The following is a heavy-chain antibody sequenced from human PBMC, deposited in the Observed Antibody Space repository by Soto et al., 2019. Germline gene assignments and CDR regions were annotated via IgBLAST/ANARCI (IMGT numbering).Heavy chain of an antibody. V-gene: IGHV6-1*01. CDR2: TYYRSKWYN. J-gene: IGHJ5*02. CDR1: GDSILSNCAA. Sequence: SKSFPLSCASSGDSILSNCAAGNWIRQSPSRGLEWLGRTYYRSKWYNDYAVSVKSRITINPDTSKNQFSLQLNSVTPEDTAVYYCARDIEVGIAAAGTFSGSAPWGHGTLVTVSS. D-gene: IGHD6-13*01. CDR3: ARDIEVGIAAAGTFSGSAP.